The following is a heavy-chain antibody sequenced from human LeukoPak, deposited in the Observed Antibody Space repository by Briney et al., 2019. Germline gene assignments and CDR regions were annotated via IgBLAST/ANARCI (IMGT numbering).Heavy chain of an antibody. CDR1: GFTFSSYA. D-gene: IGHD2-2*01. J-gene: IGHJ5*02. CDR3: ARAYCSSTSCQNWFDP. CDR2: ISYDGSNK. Sequence: PGGSLRLSCAASGFTFSSYAMHWVRQAPGKGLEWVAVISYDGSNKYYADSVKGRFTISRDNSKNTLYLQMNSLRAEDTAVYYCARAYCSSTSCQNWFDPWGQGTLVTVSS. V-gene: IGHV3-30-3*01.